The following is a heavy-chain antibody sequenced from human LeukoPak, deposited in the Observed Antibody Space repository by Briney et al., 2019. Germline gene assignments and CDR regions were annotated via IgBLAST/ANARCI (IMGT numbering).Heavy chain of an antibody. Sequence: GGSLRLSCAASGFTFSSYSMNWVRQAPGKGLEWVSSISSSSSFIYYADSVKGRFTIPRDNAKNSLYLQMNSLRAEDTAVYYCAKDLADYDFWSGYPSWDYWGQGTLVTVSS. CDR1: GFTFSSYS. CDR3: AKDLADYDFWSGYPSWDY. D-gene: IGHD3-3*01. J-gene: IGHJ4*02. V-gene: IGHV3-21*01. CDR2: ISSSSSFI.